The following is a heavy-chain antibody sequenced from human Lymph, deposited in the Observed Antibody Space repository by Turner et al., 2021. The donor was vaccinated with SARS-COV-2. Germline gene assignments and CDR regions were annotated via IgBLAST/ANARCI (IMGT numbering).Heavy chain of an antibody. CDR3: ARDVERYNDFWSGYAGGYGLDV. CDR2: IDPNSGST. CDR1: GYTFTGYY. Sequence: QVQLVQSGAEVKKPGASVKVSCKASGYTFTGYYMHWVRLAPGQGLEWMGWIDPNSGSTNYAQKFQVRVTMTRDTSISTAYMELSRLGSDDTAVYYCARDVERYNDFWSGYAGGYGLDVWGQGTTVTVSS. V-gene: IGHV1-2*02. J-gene: IGHJ6*02. D-gene: IGHD3-3*01.